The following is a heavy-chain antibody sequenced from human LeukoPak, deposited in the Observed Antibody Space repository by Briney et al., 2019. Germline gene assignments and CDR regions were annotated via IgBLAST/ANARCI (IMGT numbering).Heavy chain of an antibody. CDR2: INPSGGST. V-gene: IGHV1-46*01. D-gene: IGHD3-10*01. CDR3: ARLLGYYGSGSPYGWFDP. J-gene: IGHJ5*02. Sequence: ASVKVSCKASGYTFTSYYMHWVRQAPGQGLEWMGIINPSGGSTSYAQKFQGRVTMTRDMSTSTVYMELSSLRSEDTAVYYCARLLGYYGSGSPYGWFDPWGQGTLVTVSS. CDR1: GYTFTSYY.